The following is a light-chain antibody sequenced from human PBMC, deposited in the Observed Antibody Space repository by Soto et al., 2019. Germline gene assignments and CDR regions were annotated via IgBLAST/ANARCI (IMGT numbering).Light chain of an antibody. V-gene: IGKV1-17*02. J-gene: IGKJ4*01. CDR3: LQHNSYPLT. Sequence: DIQMTQSPSSLSASVGDRVTITCRASQGIRNVHWYQQKPGKAPKRLIYAASSLQSGVPSRFSGSGSGTEFTLTISNLQPEDFATYYCLQHNSYPLTFGGGTKVEIK. CDR1: QGIRN. CDR2: AAS.